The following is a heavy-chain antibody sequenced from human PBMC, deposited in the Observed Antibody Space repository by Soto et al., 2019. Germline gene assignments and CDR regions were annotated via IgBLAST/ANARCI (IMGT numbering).Heavy chain of an antibody. V-gene: IGHV1-69*12. J-gene: IGHJ4*02. CDR1: GGTFSSYA. CDR3: ARDGPYQLPVEN. CDR2: IIPIFGTA. Sequence: QVQLVQSGAEVKKPGSSVKVSCKASGGTFSSYAISWVRQAPGQGLEWMGGIIPIFGTANYAQKFQGRVTITADEYTSTAYMELSSLRSEDTAVYCCARDGPYQLPVENWGQGTLVTVSS. D-gene: IGHD2-2*01.